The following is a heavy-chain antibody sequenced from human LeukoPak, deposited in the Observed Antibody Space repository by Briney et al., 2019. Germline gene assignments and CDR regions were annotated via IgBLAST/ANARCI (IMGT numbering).Heavy chain of an antibody. Sequence: GGSPRLSCAASGFIFRTYGMHWVRQAPGKGLEWVANIWYDGINKYYADSVKGRFTISRDNSKNTLNLQMNSLRADDTAVYFCVRDSSGDSSGRPSLDYWGQGTLVTVSS. J-gene: IGHJ4*02. D-gene: IGHD3-10*01. CDR1: GFIFRTYG. V-gene: IGHV3-33*08. CDR3: VRDSSGDSSGRPSLDY. CDR2: IWYDGINK.